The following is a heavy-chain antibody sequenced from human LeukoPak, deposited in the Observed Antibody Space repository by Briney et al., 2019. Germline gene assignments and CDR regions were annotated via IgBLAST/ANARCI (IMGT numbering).Heavy chain of an antibody. CDR2: ISGSGGST. V-gene: IGHV3-23*01. CDR3: AKGIESSGSYYTGFDY. CDR1: GFTFSDYY. J-gene: IGHJ4*02. D-gene: IGHD1-26*01. Sequence: GGSLRLSCAASGFTFSDYYMSWVRQAPGKGLEWVSGISGSGGSTYYADSVEGRFTISRDNSKNTLYLQMSSLRAEDTAGYYCAKGIESSGSYYTGFDYWGQGTLVTVSS.